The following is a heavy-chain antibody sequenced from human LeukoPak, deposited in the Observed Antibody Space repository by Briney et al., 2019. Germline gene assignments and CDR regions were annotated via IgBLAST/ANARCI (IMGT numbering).Heavy chain of an antibody. CDR3: ASSKGRDGYNFPY. D-gene: IGHD5-24*01. J-gene: IGHJ4*02. Sequence: GGSLRLSCAASGFTFSDYYMSWIRQAPGRGLEWVSYISSSGSSIYYADSVKGRFTISRDNAKNSLYLQMNSLRAEDTAVYFCASSKGRDGYNFPYWGQGTPVTVSS. CDR2: ISSSGSSI. V-gene: IGHV3-11*01. CDR1: GFTFSDYY.